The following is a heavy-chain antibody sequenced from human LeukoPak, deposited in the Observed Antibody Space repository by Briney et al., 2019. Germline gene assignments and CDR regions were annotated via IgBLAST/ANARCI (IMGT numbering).Heavy chain of an antibody. CDR2: INSDGSRT. Sequence: GGSLRLSCAASGFTFSSYWMHWVRQAPEKGLVWVSRINSDGSRTNYADSVEGRFTISRDNAKNSLYLQMNSLRAEDTAVYHCAKDGLGSSWAYFDYWGQGTLVTVSS. J-gene: IGHJ4*02. V-gene: IGHV3-74*01. CDR1: GFTFSSYW. D-gene: IGHD6-13*01. CDR3: AKDGLGSSWAYFDY.